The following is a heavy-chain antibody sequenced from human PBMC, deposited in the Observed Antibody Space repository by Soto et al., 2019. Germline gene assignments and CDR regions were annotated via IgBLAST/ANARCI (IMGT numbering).Heavy chain of an antibody. CDR2: ISSSGSTI. Sequence: SGVSLRLSCAASGFTFSSYEMNWVRQAPGKGLEWVSYISSSGSTIYYADSVKGRFTISRDNAKNSLYLQMNSLRAEDTAVYYCARGGGDYDFWSGYYRPWGQGTLVTVSS. CDR3: ARGGGDYDFWSGYYRP. CDR1: GFTFSSYE. V-gene: IGHV3-48*03. D-gene: IGHD3-3*01. J-gene: IGHJ5*02.